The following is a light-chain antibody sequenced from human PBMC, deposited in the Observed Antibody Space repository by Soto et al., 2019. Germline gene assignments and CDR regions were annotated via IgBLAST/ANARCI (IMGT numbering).Light chain of an antibody. CDR2: GAS. J-gene: IGKJ2*01. CDR3: QQDGTSPPYT. CDR1: QSVSSNY. V-gene: IGKV3-20*01. Sequence: EIVLTQSPGTLSLSPGERATLSCRASQSVSSNYLAWYQQKPGQAPRLLIYGASSRATGSPDRFSVSGSGTDFTLTISRLEPEDFAVYYCQQDGTSPPYTFGQGTKLEIK.